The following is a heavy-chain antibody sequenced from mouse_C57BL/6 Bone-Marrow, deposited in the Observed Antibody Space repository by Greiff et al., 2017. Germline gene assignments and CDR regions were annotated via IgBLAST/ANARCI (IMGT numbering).Heavy chain of an antibody. CDR2: IHPNSGST. J-gene: IGHJ4*01. D-gene: IGHD2-3*01. V-gene: IGHV1-64*01. CDR1: GYTFTSYW. CDR3: ARGGWLPSMDY. Sequence: QVQLQQPGAELVKPGASVKLSCKASGYTFTSYWMHWVKQRPGQGLEWIGMIHPNSGSTNYNEKFKSKATLTVDKSSSTAYMQLSSLTSEDAAVYYCARGGWLPSMDYWGQGTSVTVSS.